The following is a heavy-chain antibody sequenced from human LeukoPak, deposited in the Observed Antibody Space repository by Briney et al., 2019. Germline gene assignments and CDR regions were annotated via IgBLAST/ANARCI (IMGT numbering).Heavy chain of an antibody. Sequence: PGGSLRLSCAASGFTFSSYAMSWVRQAPGKGLEWVANIKEDGSDKYYVDSVKGRFTISRDNAKNSLYLQMSSLRAEDTAVYYCARGGRPDYWGQGTLVTVSS. CDR2: IKEDGSDK. V-gene: IGHV3-7*01. CDR3: ARGGRPDY. CDR1: GFTFSSYA. J-gene: IGHJ4*02. D-gene: IGHD3-10*01.